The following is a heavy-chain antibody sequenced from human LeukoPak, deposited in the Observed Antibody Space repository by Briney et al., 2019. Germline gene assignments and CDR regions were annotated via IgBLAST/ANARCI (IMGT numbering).Heavy chain of an antibody. CDR3: ARDAYGSSVDY. CDR1: GFTFSSYT. Sequence: GGSLRLSCAASGFTFSSYTMNWVRQAPGKGLEWVSSISGSSNYIYYAGSVKGRFTISGDNAKNSLYLQMNSLRAEDTAVYYCARDAYGSSVDYWGQGTLVTVSS. D-gene: IGHD1-26*01. J-gene: IGHJ4*02. CDR2: ISGSSNYI. V-gene: IGHV3-21*01.